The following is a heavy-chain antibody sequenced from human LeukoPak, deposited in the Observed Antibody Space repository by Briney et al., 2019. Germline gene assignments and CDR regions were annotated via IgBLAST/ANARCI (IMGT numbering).Heavy chain of an antibody. D-gene: IGHD2-2*01. CDR3: ARDQGYCSSTSCYALYYFDY. J-gene: IGHJ4*02. CDR2: ISYDGSNK. V-gene: IGHV3-30-3*01. CDR1: GFTFSSYA. Sequence: GGSLRLSCAASGFTFSSYAMSWVRQAPGKGLEWVAVISYDGSNKYYADSVKGRFTISRDNSKNTLYLQMNSLRAEDTAVYYCARDQGYCSSTSCYALYYFDYWGQGTLVTVSS.